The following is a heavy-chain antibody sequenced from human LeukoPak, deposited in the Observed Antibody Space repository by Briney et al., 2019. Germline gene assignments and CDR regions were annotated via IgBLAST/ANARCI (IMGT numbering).Heavy chain of an antibody. Sequence: GASVKVSCKAPGGTFSCYAISWVRQAPGQGLELMGGIIPIFGTANYAQKFQGRVTITADESTSTAYMELSSLISEDTAVYYCARGRPSHDIVVLEAASRGVSWFDTWGQGTLVTVSS. D-gene: IGHD2-2*01. CDR1: GGTFSCYA. V-gene: IGHV1-69*13. CDR2: IIPIFGTA. J-gene: IGHJ5*02. CDR3: ARGRPSHDIVVLEAASRGVSWFDT.